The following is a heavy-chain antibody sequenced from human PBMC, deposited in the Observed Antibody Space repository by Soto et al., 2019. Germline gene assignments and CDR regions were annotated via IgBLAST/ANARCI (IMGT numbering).Heavy chain of an antibody. CDR2: IIPIFGTA. J-gene: IGHJ4*02. CDR3: ARDAPRYCSGRSCYDF. V-gene: IGHV1-69*13. D-gene: IGHD2-15*01. Sequence: VQVSCKACGGSFSGYAISWVRQAPGQGLEWMGGIIPIFGTANYAQKFQGRVTITADESTSTAYMERSSLRSEDTAVYYCARDAPRYCSGRSCYDFWGQGTLGTVSS. CDR1: GGSFSGYA.